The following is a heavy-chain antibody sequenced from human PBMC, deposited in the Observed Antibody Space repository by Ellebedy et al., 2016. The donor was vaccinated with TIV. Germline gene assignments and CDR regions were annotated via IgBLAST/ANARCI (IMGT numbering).Heavy chain of an antibody. CDR2: IYHNGGT. V-gene: IGHV4-59*08. CDR1: GGSISSYY. Sequence: SETLSLTCTVSGGSISSYYWSWIRQPPGKGLEWVGYIYHNGGTNYSPSLKSRLTISVDTSRNQFSLKLSPVTAADTAVYYCARSSAVPGDYDAVDIWGQGTLVTVSS. CDR3: ARSSAVPGDYDAVDI. J-gene: IGHJ3*02. D-gene: IGHD2-2*01.